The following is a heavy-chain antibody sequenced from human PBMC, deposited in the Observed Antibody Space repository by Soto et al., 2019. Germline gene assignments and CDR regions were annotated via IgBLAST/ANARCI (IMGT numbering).Heavy chain of an antibody. V-gene: IGHV2-5*02. Sequence: SGPTLVKPTQTLTLTCTFSGFSLSTSGVGVGWIRQPPGKALEWLALIYWDDDKRYSPSLKCRLTITKDTSKNQVVLTMTNMDPVDTATYYCALTRDAFLLRLAFDIWGQGTMVTVSS. J-gene: IGHJ3*02. CDR3: ALTRDAFLLRLAFDI. CDR2: IYWDDDK. D-gene: IGHD3-3*02. CDR1: GFSLSTSGVG.